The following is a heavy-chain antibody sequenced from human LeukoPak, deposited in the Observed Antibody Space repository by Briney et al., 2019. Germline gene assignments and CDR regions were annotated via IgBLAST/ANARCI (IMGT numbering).Heavy chain of an antibody. Sequence: SETLSLTCAVYGGSFSGYYWSWIRQPPGKGLEWIGEINHSGSTNYNPSLKSRVTISVDTSKNQFSLKRSSVTAADTAVYYCARGSRGYPYYYGMDVWGQGTTVTVSS. CDR2: INHSGST. V-gene: IGHV4-34*01. D-gene: IGHD5-18*01. CDR1: GGSFSGYY. J-gene: IGHJ6*02. CDR3: ARGSRGYPYYYGMDV.